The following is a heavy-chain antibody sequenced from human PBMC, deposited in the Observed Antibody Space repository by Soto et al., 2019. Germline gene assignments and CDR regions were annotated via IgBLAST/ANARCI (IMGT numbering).Heavy chain of an antibody. CDR1: GFIFNTYA. Sequence: VQLLESGGGLVHPGGSLTLSCAASGFIFNTYAMSWVRQAPGKGLEWVSAISDSGDSTYHADSVKGRFTISRDNSINTLDLQMNSLRTEDTGLYYCAHPRGYGVLDAYDIWGQGTMVTVSS. CDR3: AHPRGYGVLDAYDI. J-gene: IGHJ3*02. D-gene: IGHD4-17*01. V-gene: IGHV3-23*01. CDR2: ISDSGDST.